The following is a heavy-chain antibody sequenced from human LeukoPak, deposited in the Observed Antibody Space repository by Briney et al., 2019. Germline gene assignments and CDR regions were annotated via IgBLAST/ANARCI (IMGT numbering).Heavy chain of an antibody. Sequence: ASVKVSCKASGYTFTSYDINWVRQATGQGLEWMGWMNPNSGNTGYAQKFQGRVTMTRNTSISTAYMELSSLRSEDTAVYYCARDHGSSGWYAHYFDYWGQGTLVTVSS. CDR1: GYTFTSYD. D-gene: IGHD6-19*01. V-gene: IGHV1-8*01. CDR3: ARDHGSSGWYAHYFDY. J-gene: IGHJ4*02. CDR2: MNPNSGNT.